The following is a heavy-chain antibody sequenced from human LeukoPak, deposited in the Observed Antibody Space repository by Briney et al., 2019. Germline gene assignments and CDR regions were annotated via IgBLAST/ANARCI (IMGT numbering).Heavy chain of an antibody. CDR1: GGSFSGYY. Sequence: NTSETLSLTCAVSGGSFSGYYWTWIRQPPGKGLEWIGEINHSGSANYNPSLKSRVTISLDTSKNQLSLKLSSVAAADTAVYYCARGYYYGSGSPYNWFDPWGQGTLVTVSS. CDR2: INHSGSA. V-gene: IGHV4-34*01. D-gene: IGHD3-10*01. J-gene: IGHJ5*02. CDR3: ARGYYYGSGSPYNWFDP.